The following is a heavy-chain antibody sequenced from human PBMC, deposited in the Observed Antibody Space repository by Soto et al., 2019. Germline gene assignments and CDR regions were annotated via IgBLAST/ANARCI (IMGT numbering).Heavy chain of an antibody. V-gene: IGHV3-13*01. J-gene: IGHJ6*02. CDR2: IGTAGDT. CDR3: AGDSRYCSGGSCYFYYGMDV. D-gene: IGHD2-15*01. CDR1: GFTFSSYD. Sequence: RGSLRLSCAASGFTFSSYDMHWVRQATGKGLEWVSAIGTAGDTYYPGSVKGRFTISRENAKNSLYLQMNSLRAGDTAVYYCAGDSRYCSGGSCYFYYGMDVWGQGTTVTVSS.